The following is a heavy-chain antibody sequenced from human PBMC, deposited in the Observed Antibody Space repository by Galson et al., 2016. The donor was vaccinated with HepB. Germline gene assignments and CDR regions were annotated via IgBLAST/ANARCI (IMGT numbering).Heavy chain of an antibody. V-gene: IGHV5-51*07. J-gene: IGHJ6*02. CDR3: ARSNYGGHAFYYYGMDV. CDR2: IYPGDSDT. D-gene: IGHD4-11*01. Sequence: QSGAEVKKPGESLKISCKGSGYSFTSYWIGWVHQMPGKGLEWMGIIYPGDSDTRYSPSFQGQVTISADKSISTAYLQWSSLKASDTAMYYCARSNYGGHAFYYYGMDVWGQGTTVTVSS. CDR1: GYSFTSYW.